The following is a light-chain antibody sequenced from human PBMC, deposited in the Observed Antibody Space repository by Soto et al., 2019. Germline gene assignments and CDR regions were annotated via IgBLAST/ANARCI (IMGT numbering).Light chain of an antibody. CDR2: GAF. CDR1: QSAGTN. J-gene: IGKJ5*01. Sequence: EIVMTQSPATLTVSPGERATLSCRASQSAGTNLAWYQQKPGQAPRLLIHGAFTRATGIPARFSGSGSGTEFTLTISSLQSEDSAVFYCQQYNQWPITFGQGTRLEI. CDR3: QQYNQWPIT. V-gene: IGKV3-15*01.